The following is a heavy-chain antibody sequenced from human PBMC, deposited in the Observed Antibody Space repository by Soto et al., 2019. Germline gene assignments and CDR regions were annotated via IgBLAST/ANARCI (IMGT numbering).Heavy chain of an antibody. CDR3: ARVGFGDSVIDY. D-gene: IGHD3-10*01. CDR1: GVSISTYY. V-gene: IGHV4-59*12. J-gene: IGHJ4*02. CDR2: ISYSGST. Sequence: SETLSLTCTVSGVSISTYYWSWIRLPPGKGLEWIGYISYSGSTNYNPSLKNRVTISVDTSKNQFSLKLSSVTAADTAVYYCARVGFGDSVIDYWGQGTLVTVSS.